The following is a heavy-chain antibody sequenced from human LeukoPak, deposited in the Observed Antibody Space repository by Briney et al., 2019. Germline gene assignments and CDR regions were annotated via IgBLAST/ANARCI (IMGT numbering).Heavy chain of an antibody. CDR1: GFTFSSYG. Sequence: PGGSLRLSCAASGFTFSSYGMHWVRQAPGKGLERVAVISYDGSNKYYADSVKGRFAISRDNSKNTLYLQMNSLRAEDTAVYYCAKDRNPDTVVTPGGWFDPWGQGTLVTVSS. J-gene: IGHJ5*02. D-gene: IGHD4-23*01. CDR2: ISYDGSNK. V-gene: IGHV3-30*18. CDR3: AKDRNPDTVVTPGGWFDP.